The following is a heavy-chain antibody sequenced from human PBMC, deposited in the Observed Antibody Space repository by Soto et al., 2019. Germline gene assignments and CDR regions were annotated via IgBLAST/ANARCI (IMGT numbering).Heavy chain of an antibody. CDR3: ARGDDFDYYYGVDV. D-gene: IGHD3-16*01. Sequence: SVKVSCKASGGTFSNHAISWVRQAPGQGLEWMGGIIPMFGTANYAQKFQGRVTTTADKSTNTVYMELTSLTSEDTAVYYCARGDDFDYYYGVDVWDQGTTVTVSS. J-gene: IGHJ6*02. V-gene: IGHV1-69*06. CDR1: GGTFSNHA. CDR2: IIPMFGTA.